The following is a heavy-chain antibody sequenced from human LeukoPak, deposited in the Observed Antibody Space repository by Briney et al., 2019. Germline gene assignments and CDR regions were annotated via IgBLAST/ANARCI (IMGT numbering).Heavy chain of an antibody. Sequence: SETLSLTCTVSGYSIISGYSWEWIRQPPGKGLEWIGSFHYSGSTYYNPSLMSRVTISGDTSKNQFSLRLSSVTAADTAVYYCARAYCTRTSCYTEGWFDPWGQGTLVTVSS. CDR3: ARAYCTRTSCYTEGWFDP. CDR2: FHYSGST. D-gene: IGHD2-2*02. V-gene: IGHV4-38-2*02. CDR1: GYSIISGYS. J-gene: IGHJ5*02.